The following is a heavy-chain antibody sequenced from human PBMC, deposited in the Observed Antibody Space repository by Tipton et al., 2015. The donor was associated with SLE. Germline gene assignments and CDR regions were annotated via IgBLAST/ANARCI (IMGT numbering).Heavy chain of an antibody. D-gene: IGHD2-8*01. J-gene: IGHJ3*02. CDR3: ARLYGSTWCDAFDI. V-gene: IGHV4-59*01. CDR2: IYYSGST. CDR1: GGSIRDYS. Sequence: TLSLTCTVSGGSIRDYSWNWIRQPPGRGLEWIGHIYYSGSTNYSPSLKSRVTISVDTSKRFSLKLSSVTAADTAVYFCARLYGSTWCDAFDIWGQGTMVTVSS.